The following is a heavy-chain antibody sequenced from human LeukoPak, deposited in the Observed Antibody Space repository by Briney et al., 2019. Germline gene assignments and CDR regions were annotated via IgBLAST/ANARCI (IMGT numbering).Heavy chain of an antibody. Sequence: PGGSLRLSCAASGFTFSNYWMHWVRQAPGEALMWVSRIKSDGSSTTYADSVKGRFTISRDNAKNSLYLQMNNLRPEDTALYFCVAVPETNFWIGFYLDYWGQGTLVTVSS. CDR3: VAVPETNFWIGFYLDY. J-gene: IGHJ4*02. CDR2: IKSDGSST. D-gene: IGHD3-3*01. CDR1: GFTFSNYW. V-gene: IGHV3-74*01.